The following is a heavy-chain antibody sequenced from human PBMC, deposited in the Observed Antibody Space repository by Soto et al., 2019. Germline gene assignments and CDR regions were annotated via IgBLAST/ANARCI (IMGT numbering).Heavy chain of an antibody. D-gene: IGHD5-18*01. CDR2: ISWDGGST. Sequence: GGSLRLSCAASGFTFDDYTMHWVRQAPGKGLEWVSLISWDGGSTYYADSVKGRFTISRDNSKNSLYLQMNSLRTEDTALYYCAKGVVRGYSYGPYYYYHGMDVWGQGTTVTVSS. J-gene: IGHJ6*02. CDR1: GFTFDDYT. V-gene: IGHV3-43*01. CDR3: AKGVVRGYSYGPYYYYHGMDV.